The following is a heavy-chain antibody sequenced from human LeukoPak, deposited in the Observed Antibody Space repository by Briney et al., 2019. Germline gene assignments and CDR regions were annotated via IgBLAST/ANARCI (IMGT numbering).Heavy chain of an antibody. Sequence: GGSLRLSCAASGFTFSNAWMSWVRQAPGEGLEWVGRIKSKTDGGTTDYAAPVKGRFTISRDDSKNTLYLQMNSLKTEDTAVYYCTTVFIDTAMAKHMDHFDLWGRGTLVTVSS. CDR3: TTVFIDTAMAKHMDHFDL. D-gene: IGHD5-18*01. J-gene: IGHJ2*01. CDR2: IKSKTDGGTT. V-gene: IGHV3-15*01. CDR1: GFTFSNAW.